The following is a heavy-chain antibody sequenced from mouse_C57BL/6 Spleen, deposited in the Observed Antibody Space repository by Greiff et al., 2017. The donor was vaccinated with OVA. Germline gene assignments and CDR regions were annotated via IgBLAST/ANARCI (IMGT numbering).Heavy chain of an antibody. J-gene: IGHJ4*01. Sequence: VQLQQSGPELVKPGASVKISCKASGYAFSSSWMNWVKQRPGKGLEWIGRIYPGDGDTNYNGKFKGKATLTADKSSSTAYMQLSSLTSEDSAVYVCARWRSGNVEYAMDYWGQGTSVTVSS. CDR3: ARWRSGNVEYAMDY. D-gene: IGHD3-2*02. V-gene: IGHV1-82*01. CDR1: GYAFSSSW. CDR2: IYPGDGDT.